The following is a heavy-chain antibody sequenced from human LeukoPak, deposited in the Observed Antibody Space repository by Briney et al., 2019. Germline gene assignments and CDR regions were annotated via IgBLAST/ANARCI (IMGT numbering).Heavy chain of an antibody. V-gene: IGHV3-20*01. CDR1: GFTFDDYG. CDR3: ARDPHYELERPYFDY. Sequence: PGGSLRLSCAASGFTFDDYGMSSVRPAPGKGLGWVFCINWNGGSTGYADSVKGPFPISRDNAKNSLYLQMNSLRAEDTALYHWARDPHYELERPYFDYRGQGTLVTVSS. D-gene: IGHD1-1*01. J-gene: IGHJ4*02. CDR2: INWNGGST.